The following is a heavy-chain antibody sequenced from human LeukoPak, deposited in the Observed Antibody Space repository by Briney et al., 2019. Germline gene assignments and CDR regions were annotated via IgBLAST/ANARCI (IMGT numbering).Heavy chain of an antibody. D-gene: IGHD5-18*01. V-gene: IGHV3-49*04. J-gene: IGHJ4*02. CDR1: GFTFSTYT. CDR3: TRSYVDTAMVFDY. CDR2: IRSKAYGGTT. Sequence: PGGSLRLSCGASGFTFSTYTMHWVRQAPGKGLEWVGFIRSKAYGGTTEYAASVKGRFTISRDDSKSIAYLQMNSLKTEDTAVYYRTRSYVDTAMVFDYWGQGTLVTVSS.